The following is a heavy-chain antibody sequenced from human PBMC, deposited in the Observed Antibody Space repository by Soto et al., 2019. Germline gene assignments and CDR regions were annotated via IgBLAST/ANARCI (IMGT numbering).Heavy chain of an antibody. V-gene: IGHV1-2*02. CDR3: ARVTLKAGNWFDP. Sequence: ASVKVSCKASGYTFTDYFIHWVRQAPGQGFEWMGWINPNSRGTNYAPKFQGRVTMTRDTCNSTAYMELRGLRSDDTAVYYCARVTLKAGNWFDPWGQGTLVTVSS. J-gene: IGHJ5*02. CDR2: INPNSRGT. CDR1: GYTFTDYF.